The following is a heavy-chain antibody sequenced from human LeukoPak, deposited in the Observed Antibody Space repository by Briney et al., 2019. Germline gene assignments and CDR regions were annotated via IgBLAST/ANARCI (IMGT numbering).Heavy chain of an antibody. V-gene: IGHV4-34*01. CDR3: ARTRLGVYYYYYMDV. CDR1: GGSFSGYY. J-gene: IGHJ6*03. D-gene: IGHD3-16*01. CDR2: INHSGST. Sequence: KPSETLSLTCAVYGGSFSGYYWSWIRQPPGKGLEWIGEINHSGSTNYNPSLKSRVTISVDTSKNQFSLKLSSVTAADTAVYYCARTRLGVYYYYYMDVWGKGTTVTVSS.